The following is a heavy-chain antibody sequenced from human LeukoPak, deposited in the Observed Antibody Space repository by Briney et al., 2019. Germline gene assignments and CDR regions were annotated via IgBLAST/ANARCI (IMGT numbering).Heavy chain of an antibody. D-gene: IGHD6-13*01. Sequence: GESLKISCKGSGYSFTSYWIGWVRQMPGKGLEWMGIIYPGDSGTRYSPSFQGQVTISADKSISTAYLQWSSLKASDTAMYYCARHLYPYSSSWGYYFDYWGQGTLVTVSS. CDR2: IYPGDSGT. J-gene: IGHJ4*02. CDR3: ARHLYPYSSSWGYYFDY. CDR1: GYSFTSYW. V-gene: IGHV5-51*01.